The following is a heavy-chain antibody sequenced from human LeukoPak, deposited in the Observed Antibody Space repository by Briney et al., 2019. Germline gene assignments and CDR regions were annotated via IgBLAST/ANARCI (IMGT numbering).Heavy chain of an antibody. CDR1: GGTFSSYA. CDR2: IIPIFGTA. J-gene: IGHJ6*02. Sequence: SVKVSCKASGGTFSSYAISWVRQAPGQGLEWMGGIIPIFGTANYAQKFQGRVTITADESTSTAYMELSSLRSEDTAVYYCAREHYYDSSGYYYKRYYYYGMDVWGQGTTVTVSS. CDR3: AREHYYDSSGYYYKRYYYYGMDV. D-gene: IGHD3-22*01. V-gene: IGHV1-69*01.